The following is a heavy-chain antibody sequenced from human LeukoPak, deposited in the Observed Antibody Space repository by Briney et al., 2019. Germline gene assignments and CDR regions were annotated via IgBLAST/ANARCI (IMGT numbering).Heavy chain of an antibody. CDR2: IRYDGSNK. CDR1: GFTFSSYG. J-gene: IGHJ4*02. V-gene: IGHV3-30*02. CDR3: ARWGAGSGSYYNGPDY. Sequence: GGSLRLSCAASGFTFSSYGMHWVRQAPGKGLEWVAFIRYDGSNKYYADSVKGRFTISRDNAKNSLYLQMNSLRAEDTAVYYCARWGAGSGSYYNGPDYWGQGTLVTVSS. D-gene: IGHD3-10*01.